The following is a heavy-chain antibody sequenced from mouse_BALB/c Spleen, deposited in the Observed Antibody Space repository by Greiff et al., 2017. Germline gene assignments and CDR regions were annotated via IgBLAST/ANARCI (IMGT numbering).Heavy chain of an antibody. CDR3: TRGSLYYGSSYVWYFDG. D-gene: IGHD1-1*01. J-gene: IGHJ1*01. V-gene: IGHV5-6-4*01. CDR2: ISSGGSYT. Sequence: EVQRVESGGGLVKPGGSLKLSCAASGFTFSSYTMSWVRQTPEKRLEWVATISSGGSYTYYPDSVKGRFTISRDNAKNTLYLQMSSLKSEDTAMYYCTRGSLYYGSSYVWYFDGWGAGTTVTVSS. CDR1: GFTFSSYT.